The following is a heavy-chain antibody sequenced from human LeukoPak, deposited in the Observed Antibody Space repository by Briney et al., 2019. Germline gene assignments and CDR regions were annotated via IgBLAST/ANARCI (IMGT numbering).Heavy chain of an antibody. CDR2: IYTSGST. Sequence: SETLSLTCTVSGVSISSGSYYWSWIRQPAGKGLGWIGRIYTSGSTNYNPSLKSRVTISVDTSKNQFSLKLSSVTAADTAVYYCARDTVKSSYYMDVWGKGTTVTVSS. CDR1: GVSISSGSYY. CDR3: ARDTVKSSYYMDV. J-gene: IGHJ6*03. D-gene: IGHD4-11*01. V-gene: IGHV4-61*02.